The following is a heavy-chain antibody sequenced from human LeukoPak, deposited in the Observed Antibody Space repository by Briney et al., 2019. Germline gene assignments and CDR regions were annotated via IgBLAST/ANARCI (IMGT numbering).Heavy chain of an antibody. J-gene: IGHJ6*02. CDR1: GGSINNNY. V-gene: IGHV4-59*08. CDR3: ARHSSDFWSGYYTNYYGVDV. Sequence: SETLSLTCTVSGGSINNNYWGWFRQPPGKGLEWLGYIYSSGSTTYNLSLESRLAISIDTSKNHFSLKLSSVTAADTAVYFCARHSSDFWSGYYTNYYGVDVWGRGTTVTVSS. D-gene: IGHD3-3*01. CDR2: IYSSGST.